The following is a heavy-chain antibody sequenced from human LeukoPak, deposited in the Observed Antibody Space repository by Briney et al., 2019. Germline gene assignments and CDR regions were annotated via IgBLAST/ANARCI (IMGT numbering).Heavy chain of an antibody. CDR1: GFTFSSYG. D-gene: IGHD3-22*01. J-gene: IGHJ4*02. CDR2: ISYDGSNK. CDR3: AKEGSYYYDSSGYYPPYFDY. Sequence: PGRSLRLSCAASGFTFSSYGMHWVRQAPGKGLEGVAVISYDGSNKYYADSVKGRFTISRDNSKNTLYLQMNSLRAEDTAVYYCAKEGSYYYDSSGYYPPYFDYWGQGTLVTVSS. V-gene: IGHV3-30*18.